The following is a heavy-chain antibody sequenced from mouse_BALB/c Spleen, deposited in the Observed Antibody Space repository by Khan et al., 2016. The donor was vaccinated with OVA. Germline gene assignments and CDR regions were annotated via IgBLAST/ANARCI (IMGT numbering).Heavy chain of an antibody. D-gene: IGHD2-2*01. V-gene: IGHV1S81*02. CDR1: GYTFNSYY. Sequence: VQLQESGAELVKPGASVKLSCKTSGYTFNSYYMYWVKQRPGQGLEWIGEINPNNGDANFNEKFKNKATLTVDKSSNTAFMQLSSLTSEDSAVYYCTRSGYGSFAYWGQGTLVTGSA. CDR3: TRSGYGSFAY. CDR2: INPNNGDA. J-gene: IGHJ3*01.